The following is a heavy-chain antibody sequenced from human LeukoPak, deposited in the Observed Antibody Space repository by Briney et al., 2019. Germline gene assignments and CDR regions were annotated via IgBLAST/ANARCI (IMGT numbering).Heavy chain of an antibody. Sequence: GGSLRLSCAASGFTFSSYAMSWVRQAPGKGLEWVSAISGSGGSTYYADSVKGRFTISRDNSKNTLYLQMNSLRAEDTAVYYCAKDEASTSGSYYDAFDIWCQGTMVTVSS. CDR3: AKDEASTSGSYYDAFDI. D-gene: IGHD1-26*01. V-gene: IGHV3-23*01. J-gene: IGHJ3*02. CDR2: ISGSGGST. CDR1: GFTFSSYA.